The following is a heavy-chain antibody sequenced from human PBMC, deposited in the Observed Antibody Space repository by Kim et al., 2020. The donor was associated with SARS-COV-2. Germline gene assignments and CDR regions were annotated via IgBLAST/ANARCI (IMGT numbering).Heavy chain of an antibody. Sequence: SETLSLTCAVSGGSIISGDWWCWVRQPPGKGPEWIGEIYQSGSANYNPSLKSRVTLSVDNSKNQFSLTLTSVTAADTAVYYCARRDGGGGALDIWGQGT. CDR1: GGSIISGDW. D-gene: IGHD3-16*01. CDR3: ARRDGGGGALDI. J-gene: IGHJ3*02. V-gene: IGHV4-4*02. CDR2: IYQSGSA.